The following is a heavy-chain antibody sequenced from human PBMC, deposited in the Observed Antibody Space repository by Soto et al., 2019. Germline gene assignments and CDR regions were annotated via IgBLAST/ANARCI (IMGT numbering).Heavy chain of an antibody. Sequence: GGSLRLSCAASGFTFSSYAMSWVRQAPGKGLEWVSAISTSVGTTYCADSVKGRFTISRDNSKNTLYLQMNSLRAEDTAVYYCAKGWSFDYWGQGTLVTVSS. V-gene: IGHV3-23*01. J-gene: IGHJ4*02. CDR3: AKGWSFDY. D-gene: IGHD2-8*01. CDR1: GFTFSSYA. CDR2: ISTSVGTT.